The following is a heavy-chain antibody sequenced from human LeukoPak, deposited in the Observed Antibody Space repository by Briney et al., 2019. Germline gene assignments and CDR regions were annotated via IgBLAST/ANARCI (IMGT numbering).Heavy chain of an antibody. CDR1: GFTFDDYG. Sequence: GGPLRLSCAPSGFTFDDYGMSWVRRAPGKGLGWFSGINWNGGRTGSADSVKGRLTISRDNAKNSLYLQMNSLRAEETALYCCARVRGKLWLLFDYWGQGTLVTVSS. D-gene: IGHD6-19*01. CDR2: INWNGGRT. V-gene: IGHV3-20*04. J-gene: IGHJ4*02. CDR3: ARVRGKLWLLFDY.